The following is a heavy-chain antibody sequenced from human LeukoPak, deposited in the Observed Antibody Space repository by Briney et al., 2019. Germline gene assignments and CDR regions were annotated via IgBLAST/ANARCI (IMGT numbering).Heavy chain of an antibody. V-gene: IGHV3-21*01. CDR3: ASSWYCGGDCYSSADY. Sequence: PGGSLRLSCAASGFTFSSYSMNWVRQAPGKGLEWVSSISSTGTYMYYADSVKGRFTISRDNAKNSLYLQMNSLRAEDTAVYYCASSWYCGGDCYSSADYWGQGTLVTVSS. D-gene: IGHD2-21*01. J-gene: IGHJ4*02. CDR2: ISSTGTYM. CDR1: GFTFSSYS.